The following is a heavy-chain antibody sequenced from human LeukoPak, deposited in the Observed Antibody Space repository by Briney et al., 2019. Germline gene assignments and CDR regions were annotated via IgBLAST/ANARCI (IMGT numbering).Heavy chain of an antibody. CDR2: ISDIGSI. CDR1: GGSISSYY. V-gene: IGHV4-59*08. Sequence: SETLSLTCTASGGSISSYYWSWIRQPPGKGLEWIAYISDIGSINYNPSLKSRVTISLDTSKNQFSLKLRSVTAADTAVYYCAGHHPRNTVDFWGQGTLVTVSS. D-gene: IGHD2/OR15-2a*01. CDR3: AGHHPRNTVDF. J-gene: IGHJ4*02.